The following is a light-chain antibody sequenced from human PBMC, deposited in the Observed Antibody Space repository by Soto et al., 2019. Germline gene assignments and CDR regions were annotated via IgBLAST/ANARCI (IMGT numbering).Light chain of an antibody. Sequence: QSALTQPASVSGSPGQSITLSCTGTSSDVGNYESVSWYQQRPGKAPKLMIYDVTKRPSGISYRFSGSKSGNTASLTISELQTEDEADYYCSCYANTSPDVFGTGTKVTVL. CDR1: SSDVGNYES. CDR3: SCYANTSPDV. CDR2: DVT. V-gene: IGLV2-14*03. J-gene: IGLJ1*01.